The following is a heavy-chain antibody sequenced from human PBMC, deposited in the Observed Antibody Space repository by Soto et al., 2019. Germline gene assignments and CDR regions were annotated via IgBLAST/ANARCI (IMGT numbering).Heavy chain of an antibody. J-gene: IGHJ4*02. CDR2: ISDSGST. CDR1: GFTFSASA. CDR3: AKVWGEDGYCTRTSCLYYFHH. D-gene: IGHD2-2*03. Sequence: GGSLRLSCEASGFTFSASAMSWVRRAPRKGLEWVSTISDSGSTYYADSVKGRFTISRDNSKNTLYLQMNSLRAEDTAVYHCAKVWGEDGYCTRTSCLYYFHHWGQGVLVTVSS. V-gene: IGHV3-23*01.